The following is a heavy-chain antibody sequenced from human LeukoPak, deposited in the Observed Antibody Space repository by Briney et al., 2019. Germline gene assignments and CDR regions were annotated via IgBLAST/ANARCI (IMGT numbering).Heavy chain of an antibody. CDR2: IYYSGST. J-gene: IGHJ5*02. D-gene: IGHD3-3*01. CDR1: GFTFSSYNM. V-gene: IGHV4-39*07. CDR3: ARDFWSGRNWFDP. Sequence: GSLRLSCAASGFTFSSYNMNWVRQAPGRGLEWIGSIYYSGSTYYNPSLKSRVTISVDTSKNQFSLKLSSVTAADTAFYYCARDFWSGRNWFDPWGQGTLVIVSS.